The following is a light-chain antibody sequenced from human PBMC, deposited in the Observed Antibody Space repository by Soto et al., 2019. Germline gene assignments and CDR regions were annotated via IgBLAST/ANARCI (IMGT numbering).Light chain of an antibody. CDR2: DNN. J-gene: IGLJ2*01. V-gene: IGLV1-51*01. Sequence: SVLTQPPSVSAAPGQKVPISCFGSNSNIGNNYVSWYQQLPGTAPKLLIYDNNKRPSGIPDRFSGSKSGTSATLGITGLQTGDEADYYCGTWDSSLSVVFGGGTKVTVL. CDR1: NSNIGNNY. CDR3: GTWDSSLSVV.